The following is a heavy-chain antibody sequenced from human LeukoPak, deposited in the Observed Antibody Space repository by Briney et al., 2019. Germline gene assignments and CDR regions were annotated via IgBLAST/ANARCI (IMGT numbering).Heavy chain of an antibody. CDR2: IYSGGTT. D-gene: IGHD1-20*01. CDR3: ARAAITSPQTYYYYYNMDV. V-gene: IGHV3-53*01. CDR1: GFTVSSNY. Sequence: GRSLRLSCAASGFTVSSNYMSWVSQAPGKGLEWVSVIYSGGTTYYADSVKGRFTISRDNSKNTLYLQMNSLRAEDTAVYYCARAAITSPQTYYYYYNMDVWGKGTTVTVSS. J-gene: IGHJ6*03.